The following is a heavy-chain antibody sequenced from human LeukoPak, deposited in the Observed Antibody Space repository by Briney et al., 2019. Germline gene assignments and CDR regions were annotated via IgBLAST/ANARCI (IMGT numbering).Heavy chain of an antibody. CDR3: ARDPRYYDSREADY. Sequence: GGSLRLSCAASGFTFSSYSMNWVRQAPGKGLEWVSYISGTSSPRYYADSVKGRFTITRDNAKNSLYLQMSSLRAEDTAVYYCARDPRYYDSREADYWGQGTLVTVSS. J-gene: IGHJ4*02. V-gene: IGHV3-48*04. D-gene: IGHD3-22*01. CDR2: ISGTSSPR. CDR1: GFTFSSYS.